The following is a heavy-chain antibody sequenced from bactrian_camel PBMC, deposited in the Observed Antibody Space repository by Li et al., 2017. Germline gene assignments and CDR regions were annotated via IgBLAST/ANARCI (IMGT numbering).Heavy chain of an antibody. J-gene: IGHJ4*01. V-gene: IGHV3S53*01. CDR1: GSYVNNC. CDR2: IDSDGST. D-gene: IGHD1*01. Sequence: QVQLVESGGGSVQAGGSLRLSCTTSGSYVNNCKAWFRQVPGKEREGVARIDSDGSTTYADSVKGRFTTSKDNTKNAVYLQMNDLKPEDTAIYVCAASIGLCGMNDFIYWGQGTQVTVS. CDR3: AASIGLCGMNDFIY.